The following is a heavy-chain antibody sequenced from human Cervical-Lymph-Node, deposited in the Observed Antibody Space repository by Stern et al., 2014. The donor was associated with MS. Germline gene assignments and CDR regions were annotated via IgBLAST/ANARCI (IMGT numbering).Heavy chain of an antibody. V-gene: IGHV3-33*01. CDR1: GFTFSSYG. Sequence: VQLVESGGGVVQPGRSLRLSCAASGFTFSSYGMHWVRQAPGKGLEWVAVIRDDGSNKYKADSTKGRITNTRDNSKNTLYLQMNSLRAEDTAVYYCARSSSPSPYYYYGMDVWGQGTTVTVSS. CDR3: ARSSSPSPYYYYGMDV. CDR2: IRDDGSNK. D-gene: IGHD6-13*01. J-gene: IGHJ6*02.